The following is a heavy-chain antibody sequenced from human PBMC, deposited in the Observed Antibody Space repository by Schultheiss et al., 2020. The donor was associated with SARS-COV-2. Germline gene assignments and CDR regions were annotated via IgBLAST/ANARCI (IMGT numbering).Heavy chain of an antibody. CDR1: GGSISSGDYY. V-gene: IGHV4-30-4*01. CDR3: ARAPAWDYGMDV. CDR2: IYYSGST. Sequence: SQTLSLTCTVSGGSISSGDYYWSWIRQPPGKGLEWIGYIYYSGSTNYNPSLKSRVTISVDTSKNQFSLKLSSVTAADTAVYYCARAPAWDYGMDVWGQGTTVTVSS. J-gene: IGHJ6*02. D-gene: IGHD2-2*01.